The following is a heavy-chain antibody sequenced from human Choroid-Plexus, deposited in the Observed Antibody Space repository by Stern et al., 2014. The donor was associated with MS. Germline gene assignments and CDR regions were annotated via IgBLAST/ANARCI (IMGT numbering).Heavy chain of an antibody. Sequence: DPLVESGAEVKKPGASVKVSCKTSGYIFTGYYIHWVRQAPGQGLEWMGWINPNTGGPKYARKFQGRVTMSRDTSISTAYVELSSLTSDDTAVYYCARDQRGITIFGVVTDYYYLGMDVWGQGTTVTVSS. CDR1: GYIFTGYY. J-gene: IGHJ6*02. D-gene: IGHD3-3*01. CDR2: INPNTGGP. CDR3: ARDQRGITIFGVVTDYYYLGMDV. V-gene: IGHV1-2*02.